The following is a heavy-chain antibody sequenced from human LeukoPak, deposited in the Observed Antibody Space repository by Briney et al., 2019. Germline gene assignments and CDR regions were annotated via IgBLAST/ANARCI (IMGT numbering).Heavy chain of an antibody. CDR2: INDSGGI. CDR3: ARGRVTFDF. V-gene: IGHV4-34*01. Sequence: PSETLSLTCAVYTGSFSDNYWSWFRQPPGKGLEWIGGINDSGGINYNTSLESRVTMSVAASKNQFSLKVNSVTAADTAVYFCARGRVTFDFWGQGTLVTVSS. CDR1: TGSFSDNY. J-gene: IGHJ4*02.